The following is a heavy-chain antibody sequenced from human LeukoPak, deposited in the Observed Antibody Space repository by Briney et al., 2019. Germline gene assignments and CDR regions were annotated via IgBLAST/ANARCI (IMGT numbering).Heavy chain of an antibody. CDR1: GGSISSGGYS. CDR3: ARHIAAAGPDYGMDV. CDR2: IYYSGST. D-gene: IGHD6-13*01. Sequence: SETLSLTCAVSGGSISSGGYSWSWIRQPPGKGLEWIGYIYYSGSTNYNPSLKSRVTISVDTSKNQFSLKLSSVTAADTAVYYCARHIAAAGPDYGMDVWGQGTTVTVSS. V-gene: IGHV4-61*08. J-gene: IGHJ6*02.